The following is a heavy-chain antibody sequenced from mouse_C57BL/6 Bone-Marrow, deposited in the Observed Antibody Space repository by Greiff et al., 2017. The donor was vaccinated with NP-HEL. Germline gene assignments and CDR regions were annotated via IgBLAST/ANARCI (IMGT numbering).Heavy chain of an antibody. J-gene: IGHJ2*01. Sequence: EVKVVESGPELVKPGDSVKISCKASGYSFTGYFMNWVMQSHGKSLEWIGRINPYNGDTFYNQKFKGKATLTVDKSSSTAHMELRSLTSEDSAVYYCARGGYDPSYFDYWGQGTTLTVSS. CDR1: GYSFTGYF. CDR3: ARGGYDPSYFDY. CDR2: INPYNGDT. D-gene: IGHD2-2*01. V-gene: IGHV1-20*01.